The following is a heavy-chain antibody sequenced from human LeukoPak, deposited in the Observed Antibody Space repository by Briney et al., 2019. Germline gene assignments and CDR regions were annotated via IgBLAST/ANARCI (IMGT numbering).Heavy chain of an antibody. V-gene: IGHV3-7*01. J-gene: IGHJ4*02. Sequence: PGGSLRLSCAASGFTFSDYWMSWVRQAPGKGLEWVATIRADGSQKYYLDSVRGRFTISRDNTKNSLYLQMNSLRAEDSAVYYCARYTRPFDYWGQGTLVTVSS. CDR1: GFTFSDYW. D-gene: IGHD2-2*02. CDR2: IRADGSQK. CDR3: ARYTRPFDY.